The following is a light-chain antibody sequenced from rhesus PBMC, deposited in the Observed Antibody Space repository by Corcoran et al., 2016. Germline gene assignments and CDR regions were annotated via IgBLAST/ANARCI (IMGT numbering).Light chain of an antibody. CDR3: QQHDDFSLT. Sequence: DIQVTQSPSSLSASIGDRVTITCRGSQGVSNWLAWFQQKPGKAPSLLIYRTSILEPGVPSRFSGSTSGTDFTLPISSLQPDDIATYFCQQHDDFSLTFGGGTKIEIK. CDR2: RTS. V-gene: IGKV1-69*01. CDR1: QGVSNW. J-gene: IGKJ4*01.